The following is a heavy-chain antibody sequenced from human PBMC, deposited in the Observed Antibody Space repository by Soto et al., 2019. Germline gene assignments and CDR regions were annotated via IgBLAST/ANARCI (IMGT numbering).Heavy chain of an antibody. CDR2: VSGSGGST. V-gene: IGHV3-23*01. CDR1: GFTFSSYA. Sequence: EVQLLESGGGLVQPGGSLRLSCAASGFTFSSYAMSWVRQAPGKGLEWVSAVSGSGGSTYYADSVKGRFTISRDNSKNTMYLQMNSLRAEDTAVYYCAKDGPPYMVVTPDAFDIWGQGTMVTVSS. D-gene: IGHD3-10*01. J-gene: IGHJ3*02. CDR3: AKDGPPYMVVTPDAFDI.